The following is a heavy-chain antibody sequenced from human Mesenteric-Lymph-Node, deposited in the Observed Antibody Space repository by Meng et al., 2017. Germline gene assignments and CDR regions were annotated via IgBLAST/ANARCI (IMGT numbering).Heavy chain of an antibody. D-gene: IGHD6-19*01. Sequence: QVHLVQSGAEVKKPGASVKVSCKASGYTFTTYAIHGVRQAPEQRLEWMGWINAGNGNTRYSQKFQGRVSITRDTSASTAYMELSSLRSEDTAVYYCARCIAVAGNWFDPWGQGTLVTVSS. V-gene: IGHV1-3*01. CDR3: ARCIAVAGNWFDP. J-gene: IGHJ5*02. CDR1: GYTFTTYA. CDR2: INAGNGNT.